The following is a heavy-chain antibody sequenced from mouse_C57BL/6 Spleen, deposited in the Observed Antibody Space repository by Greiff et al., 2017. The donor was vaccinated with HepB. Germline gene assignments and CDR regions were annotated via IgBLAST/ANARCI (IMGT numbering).Heavy chain of an antibody. CDR1: GYTFTSYW. CDR3: ARSEYYGSGNFDY. J-gene: IGHJ2*01. CDR2: IDPSDSYT. D-gene: IGHD1-1*01. Sequence: QVQLQQPGAELVMPGASVKLSCKASGYTFTSYWMHWVKQRPGQGLEWIGEIDPSDSYTNYNQKFKGKSTLTVDKSSSAAYMQLSSLTSEDSAVYYCARSEYYGSGNFDYWGQGTTLTVSS. V-gene: IGHV1-69*01.